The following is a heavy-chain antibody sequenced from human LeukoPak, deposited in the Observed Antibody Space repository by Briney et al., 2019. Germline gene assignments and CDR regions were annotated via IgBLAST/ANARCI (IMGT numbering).Heavy chain of an antibody. CDR3: ARGIVPPAPDY. Sequence: PPQTLSLTCTVSGGSISSGGYYWSWIRQHPGKGLEWIGYIYYSGSTNYNPSLKSRVTISVDTSKNQFSLKLSSVTAADTAVYYCARGIVPPAPDYWGQGTLVTVSS. CDR2: IYYSGST. D-gene: IGHD2-2*01. J-gene: IGHJ4*02. CDR1: GGSISSGGYY. V-gene: IGHV4-31*03.